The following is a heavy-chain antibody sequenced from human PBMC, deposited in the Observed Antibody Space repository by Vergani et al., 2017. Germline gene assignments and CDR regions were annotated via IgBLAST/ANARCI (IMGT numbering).Heavy chain of an antibody. CDR3: ARVEDENYYYYYMDV. D-gene: IGHD2-15*01. CDR2: INHSGST. CDR1: GGSFSGYY. V-gene: IGHV4-34*01. J-gene: IGHJ6*03. Sequence: QVQLQQWGAGLLKPSETLSLTCAVYGGSFSGYYWSWIRQPPGKGLEWIGEINHSGSTNYNPSLKSRVTISVDTSKNQFSLKLSSVTAADTAVYYCARVEDENYYYYYMDVWGKETTVTVYS.